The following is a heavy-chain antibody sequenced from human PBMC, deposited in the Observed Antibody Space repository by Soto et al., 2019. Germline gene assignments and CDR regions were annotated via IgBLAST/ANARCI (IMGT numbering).Heavy chain of an antibody. CDR1: GFTFSSYA. D-gene: IGHD3-3*01. CDR3: ARDPRPTSEWIFVFGNWFDP. J-gene: IGHJ5*02. V-gene: IGHV3-30-3*01. Sequence: QVQLVESGGGVVQPGRSLRLSCAASGFTFSSYAMHWVRQAPGKGLEWVAVRSYDGSNKYYADSVKGRFTISRDNSKNTLYLQMNSLRAEDTAVYYCARDPRPTSEWIFVFGNWFDPWGQGTLVTVSS. CDR2: RSYDGSNK.